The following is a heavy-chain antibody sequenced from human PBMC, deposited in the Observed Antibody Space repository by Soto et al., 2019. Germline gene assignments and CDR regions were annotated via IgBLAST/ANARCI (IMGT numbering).Heavy chain of an antibody. CDR3: AREGCSGGSCYFFPGEDWFDP. V-gene: IGHV4-4*07. Sequence: SETLSLTCTVSGGSISSYYWSWIRQPAGKGLEWIGRIYTSGSTNYNPSLKSRVTMSVDTSKNQFSLKLGSVTAADTAVYYCAREGCSGGSCYFFPGEDWFDPWGQGTLVTVS. CDR2: IYTSGST. J-gene: IGHJ5*02. D-gene: IGHD2-15*01. CDR1: GGSISSYY.